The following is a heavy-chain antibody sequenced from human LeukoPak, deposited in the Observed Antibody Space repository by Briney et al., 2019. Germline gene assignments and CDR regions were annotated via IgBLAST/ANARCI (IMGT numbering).Heavy chain of an antibody. J-gene: IGHJ4*02. Sequence: QPGGSLRLSCAATGFVFSSHWMSWVRQAPGKGLEWVSTISAGAENTHYADSMRDRFTISRDNFRDTLYLQMNNLRAEDTAIYYCARDVGGTALFDLWGQGTLVTVSS. CDR2: ISAGAENT. CDR3: ARDVGGTALFDL. V-gene: IGHV3-23*01. D-gene: IGHD1-26*01. CDR1: GFVFSSHW.